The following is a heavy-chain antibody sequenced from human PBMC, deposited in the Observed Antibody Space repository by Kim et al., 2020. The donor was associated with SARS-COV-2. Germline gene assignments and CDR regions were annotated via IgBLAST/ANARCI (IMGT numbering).Heavy chain of an antibody. V-gene: IGHV1-69*13. CDR2: IIPIFGTA. Sequence: SVKVSCKASGGTFSSYAISWVRQAPGQGLEWMGGIIPIFGTANYAQKFQGRVTITADESTSTAYMELSSLRSEDTAVYYCASEMATPGYGDMLLDYWGQGTPVTVSS. D-gene: IGHD2-21*01. J-gene: IGHJ4*02. CDR3: ASEMATPGYGDMLLDY. CDR1: GGTFSSYA.